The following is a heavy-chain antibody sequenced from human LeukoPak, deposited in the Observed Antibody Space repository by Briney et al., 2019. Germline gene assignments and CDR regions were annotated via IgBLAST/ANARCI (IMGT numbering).Heavy chain of an antibody. D-gene: IGHD2-15*01. CDR3: ARLIGGYCSGGSCSDYYYYMDV. CDR2: INHSGST. Sequence: SETLSLTCGVYGGSFSGYYWSWLRQPPGKGLEWIGEINHSGSTNYNPSLKSRATISVDTSKNQFSLKLSSVTAADTAVYYCARLIGGYCSGGSCSDYYYYMDVWGKGTTVTISS. J-gene: IGHJ6*03. CDR1: GGSFSGYY. V-gene: IGHV4-34*01.